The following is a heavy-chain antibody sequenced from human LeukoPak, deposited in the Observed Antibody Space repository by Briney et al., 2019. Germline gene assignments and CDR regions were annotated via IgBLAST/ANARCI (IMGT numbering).Heavy chain of an antibody. D-gene: IGHD3-10*01. Sequence: ASVKVSCKASGNIFTGYYLLWVRQAPGQGLEWMGWINPNGGGPKYAPKFQGRVTMTRDTSINTVYMELSRLRSDDTAVYYCATGLFSYYYGSGAWGQGTLVTVSS. CDR1: GNIFTGYY. CDR2: INPNGGGP. CDR3: ATGLFSYYYGSGA. J-gene: IGHJ4*02. V-gene: IGHV1-2*02.